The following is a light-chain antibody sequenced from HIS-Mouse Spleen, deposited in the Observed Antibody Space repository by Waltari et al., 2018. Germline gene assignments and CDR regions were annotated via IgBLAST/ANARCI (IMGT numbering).Light chain of an antibody. CDR2: EAS. V-gene: IGLV2-14*01. CDR1: SSDVGGYNS. CDR3: SSYTSSSTF. Sequence: QSALTQPASVSGSPAQSITISCTGTSSDVGGYNSVSWYQQHPGKAPKLMSYEASNRPSGVSNRFSGSKSGNTASLTISGLQAEDEADYYCSSYTSSSTFFGTGTKVTVL. J-gene: IGLJ1*01.